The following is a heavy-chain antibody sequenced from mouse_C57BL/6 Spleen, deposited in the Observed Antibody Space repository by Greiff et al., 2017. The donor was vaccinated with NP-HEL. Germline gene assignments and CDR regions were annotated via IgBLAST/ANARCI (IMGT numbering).Heavy chain of an antibody. CDR3: ASMSYDYFAY. D-gene: IGHD2-4*01. V-gene: IGHV1-61*01. CDR2: IYPSDSET. Sequence: QVQLKQPGAELVRPGSSVKLSCKASGYTFTSYWMDWVKQRPGQGLEWIGNIYPSDSETHYNQKFKDKATLTVDKSSSTAYMQLSSLTSEDSAVYYCASMSYDYFAYWGQGTLVTVSA. CDR1: GYTFTSYW. J-gene: IGHJ3*01.